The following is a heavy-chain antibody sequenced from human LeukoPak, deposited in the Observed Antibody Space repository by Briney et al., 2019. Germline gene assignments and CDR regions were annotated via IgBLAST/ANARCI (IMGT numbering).Heavy chain of an antibody. D-gene: IGHD1-1*01. V-gene: IGHV3-33*01. CDR3: AREDDAFDI. J-gene: IGHJ3*02. Sequence: GGSMRLSGTASGFTCSRYGMRWVRQAPGKVVEWLGVIWYDGSNKYYEESVKGRLTISRDNSKNTLFLQMNNLRVEDTGVYFCAREDDAFDIWGQGTMVTVSS. CDR2: IWYDGSNK. CDR1: GFTCSRYG.